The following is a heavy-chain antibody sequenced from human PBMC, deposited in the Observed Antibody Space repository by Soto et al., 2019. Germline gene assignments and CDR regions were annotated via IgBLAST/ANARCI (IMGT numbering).Heavy chain of an antibody. V-gene: IGHV1-18*01. CDR3: GRGGITMEGDY. CDR2: ISAYNGNT. CDR1: GYTFTSYG. J-gene: IGHJ4*02. D-gene: IGHD3-10*01. Sequence: QVQLVQSGAEVKKPGASVKVSCKASGYTFTSYGISWVRQAPGQGLDWMGWISAYNGNTNYAEKLQGRVNMTTDTTTRRDYMEVRSLRSDDTAVYYCGRGGITMEGDYWGQGTLVTVSS.